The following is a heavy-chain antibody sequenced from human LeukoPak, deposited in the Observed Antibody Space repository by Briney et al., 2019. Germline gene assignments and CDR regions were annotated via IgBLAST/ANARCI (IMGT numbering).Heavy chain of an antibody. CDR3: AKGADPLTWRMTTVAGTRFDF. J-gene: IGHJ4*02. V-gene: IGHV3-43*02. CDR2: ISGDGGSR. D-gene: IGHD6-19*01. Sequence: GGSLRLSCAVSGFTFDDYAMHWVRQTPGKGLEWVSLISGDGGSRYYAGSVKGRLTVSRDNNKKSLYLQMNRLRTEDTALYYCAKGADPLTWRMTTVAGTRFDFWGQGTLVTVSS. CDR1: GFTFDDYA.